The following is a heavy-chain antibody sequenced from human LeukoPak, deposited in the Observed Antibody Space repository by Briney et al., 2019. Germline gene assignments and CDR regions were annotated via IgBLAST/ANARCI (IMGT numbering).Heavy chain of an antibody. Sequence: GGSLRLSCTASGFTFSSYAMSWVRQAPGKVLEWVSSISGSGASTYYADSVKVRFTISRDISKNTLYLQMNSLRAEDTAVYYCAKLPTYDAFDIWGQGTMVTVSS. CDR2: ISGSGAST. CDR1: GFTFSSYA. D-gene: IGHD1-1*01. CDR3: AKLPTYDAFDI. J-gene: IGHJ3*02. V-gene: IGHV3-23*01.